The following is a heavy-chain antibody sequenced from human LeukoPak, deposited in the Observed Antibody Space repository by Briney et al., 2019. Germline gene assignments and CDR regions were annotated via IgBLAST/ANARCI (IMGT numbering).Heavy chain of an antibody. CDR3: ARSTYCSSTSCYILQTPPAY. D-gene: IGHD2-2*02. Sequence: GSSVKVSCKASGGTFSSYAISWVRQAPGQGLEWMGGIIPIFGTANYAQKFQGRVTITADESTSTAYMELSSLRSEDTAVYYCARSTYCSSTSCYILQTPPAYWGQGTLVTVSS. J-gene: IGHJ4*02. CDR1: GGTFSSYA. V-gene: IGHV1-69*01. CDR2: IIPIFGTA.